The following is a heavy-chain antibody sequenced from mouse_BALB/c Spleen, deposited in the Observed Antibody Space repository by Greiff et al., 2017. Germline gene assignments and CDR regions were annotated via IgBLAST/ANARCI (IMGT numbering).Heavy chain of an antibody. J-gene: IGHJ4*01. CDR1: GFTFSSYA. CDR3: ARRVSDGAMDY. Sequence: EVQGVESGGGLVKPGGSLKLSCAASGFTFSSYAMSWVRQTPEKRLEWVASISSGGSTYYPDSVKGRFTISRDNARNILYLQMSSLRSEDTAMYYCARRVSDGAMDYWGQGTSVTVSS. CDR2: ISSGGST. V-gene: IGHV5-6-5*01.